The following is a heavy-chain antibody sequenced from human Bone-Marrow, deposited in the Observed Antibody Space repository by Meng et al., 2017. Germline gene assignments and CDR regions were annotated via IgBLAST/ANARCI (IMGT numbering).Heavy chain of an antibody. Sequence: SVKVSCKASGGTFSSYAISWVRQAPGQGLEWMGGIIPIFGTANYAQKFQGRVTITADESTSTAYMELSSLRSEDTAVYYCARENPPEGLYSGYDFLGGSGRAFDIWGQGTMVTVSS. D-gene: IGHD5-12*01. V-gene: IGHV1-69*13. J-gene: IGHJ3*02. CDR2: IIPIFGTA. CDR3: ARENPPEGLYSGYDFLGGSGRAFDI. CDR1: GGTFSSYA.